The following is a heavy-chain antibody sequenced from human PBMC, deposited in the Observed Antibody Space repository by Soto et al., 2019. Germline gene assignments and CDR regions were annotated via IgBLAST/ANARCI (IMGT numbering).Heavy chain of an antibody. CDR2: IYPGDSDT. CDR1: GYNFTSYW. D-gene: IGHD3-22*01. CDR3: ARHLAYYDSSGYQYFDY. Sequence: GESLNISCKGSGYNFTSYWIGWVRQMNGKGLEWMGIIYPGDSDTRYSPSFQGQVTISADKSISTAYLQWSSLKASDTAMYYCARHLAYYDSSGYQYFDYWGQGTLVTVSS. J-gene: IGHJ4*02. V-gene: IGHV5-51*01.